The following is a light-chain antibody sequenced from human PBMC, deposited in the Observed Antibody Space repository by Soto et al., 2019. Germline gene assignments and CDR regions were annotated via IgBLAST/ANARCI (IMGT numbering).Light chain of an antibody. J-gene: IGKJ1*01. CDR1: RTVGSN. CDR3: PHYYNWHPDRT. CDR2: GAS. Sequence: EIVMTQSPATLSVSPGERATLSCRASRTVGSNLAWYQQQIGQAPSLLISGASTRATGSPARFSGRWSGTEYPLTISNLRSEDFAIYFYPHYYNWHPDRTFGQGTKVEIK. V-gene: IGKV3-15*01.